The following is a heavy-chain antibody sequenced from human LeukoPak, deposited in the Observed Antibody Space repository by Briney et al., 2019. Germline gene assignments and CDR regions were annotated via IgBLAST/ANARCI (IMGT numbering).Heavy chain of an antibody. CDR2: INPNSGGT. Sequence: ASVKVSCKTSGYTFTDYYLNWVRQAPGQGLEWMGWINPNSGGTNYAQKFQGRVTMTRDTSISTAYMELSRLRSDDTAVYYCARGRGGTDWDAFDIWGQGTMVTVSS. V-gene: IGHV1-2*02. D-gene: IGHD2-15*01. J-gene: IGHJ3*02. CDR1: GYTFTDYY. CDR3: ARGRGGTDWDAFDI.